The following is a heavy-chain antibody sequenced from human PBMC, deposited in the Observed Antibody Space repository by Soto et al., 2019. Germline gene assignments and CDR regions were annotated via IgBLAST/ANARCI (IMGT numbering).Heavy chain of an antibody. CDR2: ISTSGATR. CDR3: ARFFGSGFDY. V-gene: IGHV3-48*02. CDR1: GFTFSTDT. Sequence: EVQLVESGGGLVQPGGSLRLSCVASGFTFSTDTMNWVRQAPGKGLEWVAHISTSGATRYYADSVKGRFTISRDNAKTSLFLQMDSLRNEDTAVYYCARFFGSGFDYWGQGTLVTVSS. D-gene: IGHD6-19*01. J-gene: IGHJ4*02.